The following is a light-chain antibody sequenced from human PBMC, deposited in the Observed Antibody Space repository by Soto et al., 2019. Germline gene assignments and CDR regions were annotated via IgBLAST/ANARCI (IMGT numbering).Light chain of an antibody. CDR3: SSYASSSPFV. CDR1: GSDVGGYKY. CDR2: DDS. Sequence: QSALTQPASVSGSPGQSITISCTGTGSDVGGYKYVSWYQQLPGKAPKLMIYDDSYRPSGVSDRFSGSKSGNTASLIISGLQAEDEADYYCSSYASSSPFVFGTGTKLTVL. V-gene: IGLV2-14*01. J-gene: IGLJ1*01.